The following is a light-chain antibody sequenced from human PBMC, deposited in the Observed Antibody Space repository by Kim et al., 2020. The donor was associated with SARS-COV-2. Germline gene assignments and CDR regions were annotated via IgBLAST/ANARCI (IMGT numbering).Light chain of an antibody. CDR2: EVN. J-gene: IGLJ3*02. CDR1: SSDVGGYNH. V-gene: IGLV2-14*01. CDR3: RSFRISSTPWV. Sequence: SITISCTGTSSDVGGYNHVSWYQQHPGKAPKLVIYEVNKRPSGVSNRFSGSKSGNTASLTISGLQAEDEADFYCRSFRISSTPWVFGGGTQLTVL.